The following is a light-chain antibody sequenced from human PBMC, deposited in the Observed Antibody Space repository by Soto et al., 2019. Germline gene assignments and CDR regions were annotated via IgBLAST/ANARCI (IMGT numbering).Light chain of an antibody. CDR2: DTS. Sequence: MTQSPSTLSASVGDRFTITCRSSQSISGYLAWYQQKPGQAPRLLIYDTSTRATGIPARFSGSGSGTEFTLTISSLQPEDLGVYYCKQYSQWPPFTFGQGTRLEI. V-gene: IGKV3-15*01. CDR3: KQYSQWPPFT. CDR1: QSISGY. J-gene: IGKJ5*01.